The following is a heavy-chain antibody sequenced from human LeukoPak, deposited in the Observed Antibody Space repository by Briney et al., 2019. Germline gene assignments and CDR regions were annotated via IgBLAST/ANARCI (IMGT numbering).Heavy chain of an antibody. Sequence: PSETLSLTCAVSGGSISSNSYYWGWIRQPPGKGLEWIGSIYYSGSTYYNPSLKSRVTISVDTSKNQFSLKLSSVTAADTAVYYCARIRNNVPLKRWLVQNWFDPWGQGTLVTVSS. V-gene: IGHV4-39*01. CDR3: ARIRNNVPLKRWLVQNWFDP. D-gene: IGHD6-19*01. CDR1: GGSISSNSYY. CDR2: IYYSGST. J-gene: IGHJ5*02.